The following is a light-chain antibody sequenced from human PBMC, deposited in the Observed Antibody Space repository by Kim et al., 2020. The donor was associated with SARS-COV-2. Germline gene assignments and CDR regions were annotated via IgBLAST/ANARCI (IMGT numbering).Light chain of an antibody. CDR1: ESLGTW. J-gene: IGKJ1*01. CDR3: QQYNTFSGT. V-gene: IGKV1-5*01. Sequence: AAVGDSVTITCRASESLGTWLDWYQQKRGQAPKLLSYDASSVESGVPSRCSGSGSGTEFTLTISSLQPDDFATYYCQQYNTFSGTFGQGTKVDSK. CDR2: DAS.